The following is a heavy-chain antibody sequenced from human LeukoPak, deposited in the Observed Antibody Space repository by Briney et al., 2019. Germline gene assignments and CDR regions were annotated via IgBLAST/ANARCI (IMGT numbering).Heavy chain of an antibody. CDR2: IYYSGST. D-gene: IGHD3-22*01. J-gene: IGHJ4*02. Sequence: SETLSLTCTVSGDSITNYYWSWIRQPPGKGLEWIGHIYYSGSTNFNPSLKSRVTLSVDTSKDQFSLKLTSVTAADTAVYYCARATYHYDSSGPALENWGQGTLVTVSS. CDR1: GDSITNYY. V-gene: IGHV4-59*01. CDR3: ARATYHYDSSGPALEN.